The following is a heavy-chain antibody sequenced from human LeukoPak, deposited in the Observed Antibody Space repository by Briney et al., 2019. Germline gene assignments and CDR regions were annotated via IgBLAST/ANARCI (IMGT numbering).Heavy chain of an antibody. CDR1: GDSISSYY. V-gene: IGHV4-59*12. CDR2: IYYSGST. CDR3: ARGLSSGYSYYYYYYYMDV. D-gene: IGHD6-19*01. J-gene: IGHJ6*03. Sequence: SETLSLTCTVSGDSISSYYWSWLRQPPGKGLEGIGYIYYSGSTNYNPSLKSRVTISVDTSKNQFSLKLSSVTAADTAVYYCARGLSSGYSYYYYYYYMDVWGKGTTVTVSS.